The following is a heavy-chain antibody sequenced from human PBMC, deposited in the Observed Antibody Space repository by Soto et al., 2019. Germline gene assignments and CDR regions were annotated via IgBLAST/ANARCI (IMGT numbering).Heavy chain of an antibody. Sequence: EVQLVESGGGLVKPGGSLRLSCAASGFTFTRYSMNWVRQAPGKGLEWVSSISSTTNSIYYGDSMEGRFTISRDNAKNSLYLEMNSLRAEDTAVYYCARESEDLTSNFDYWGQGTLVTVSS. CDR2: ISSTTNSI. CDR3: ARESEDLTSNFDY. CDR1: GFTFTRYS. V-gene: IGHV3-21*06. J-gene: IGHJ4*02.